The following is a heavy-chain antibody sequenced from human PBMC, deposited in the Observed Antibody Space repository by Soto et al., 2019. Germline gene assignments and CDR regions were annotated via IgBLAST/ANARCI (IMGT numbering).Heavy chain of an antibody. CDR1: GFTFSSYG. CDR2: IWYDGSNK. V-gene: IGHV3-33*01. Sequence: GGSLRLSCAASGFTFSSYGMHWVRQAPGKGLEWVAVIWYDGSNKYYADSVKGRFTISRDNSKNTLYLQMNSLRAEDTAVYYCAREKYYYDSSGYDAFDIWGQGTMVTVSS. D-gene: IGHD3-22*01. CDR3: AREKYYYDSSGYDAFDI. J-gene: IGHJ3*02.